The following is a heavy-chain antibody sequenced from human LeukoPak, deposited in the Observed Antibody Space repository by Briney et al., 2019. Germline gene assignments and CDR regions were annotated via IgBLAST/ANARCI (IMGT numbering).Heavy chain of an antibody. CDR1: GFTFSSCA. Sequence: PGGSLRLSCAASGFTFSSCAMSWVRQAPGKGLEWVSAISGSGGSTYYADSVKGRFTISRDNSKNTLYPQMNSLRSDDTAVYYCARRAAAGYYYYYMDVWGKGTTVTVSS. D-gene: IGHD6-13*01. CDR3: ARRAAAGYYYYYMDV. J-gene: IGHJ6*03. CDR2: ISGSGGST. V-gene: IGHV3-23*01.